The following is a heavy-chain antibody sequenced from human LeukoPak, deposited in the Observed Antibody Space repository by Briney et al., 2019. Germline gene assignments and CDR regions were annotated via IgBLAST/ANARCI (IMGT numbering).Heavy chain of an antibody. J-gene: IGHJ3*02. D-gene: IGHD2-21*01. CDR3: ARAAYCGGDCYSRAFDI. V-gene: IGHV4-59*01. Sequence: PSETLSLTCTVSGGSISSYYWSWLRQPPGKGLEWIGYIYYSGSTNYNPSLKSRVTISVDTTKNQFSLKLSSVTAADTAVYYCARAAYCGGDCYSRAFDIWGQGTMVTVSS. CDR1: GGSISSYY. CDR2: IYYSGST.